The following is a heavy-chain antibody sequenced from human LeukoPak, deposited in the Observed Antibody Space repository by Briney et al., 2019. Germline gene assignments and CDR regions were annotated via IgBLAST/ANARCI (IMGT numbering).Heavy chain of an antibody. Sequence: SEILSLTCNVSGASISSYYWSWIRQPPGKGLEWIGYVYYSGSTDFNPSLKSRVSMSVDRSKNHFSLNLTNVTAADTAVYFCARHSSDYYSFDYWGQGTLVTVSS. J-gene: IGHJ4*02. CDR1: GASISSYY. V-gene: IGHV4-59*08. CDR3: ARHSSDYYSFDY. D-gene: IGHD4-17*01. CDR2: VYYSGST.